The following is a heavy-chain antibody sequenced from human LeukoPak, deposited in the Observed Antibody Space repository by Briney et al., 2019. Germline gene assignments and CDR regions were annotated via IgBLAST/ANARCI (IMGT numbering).Heavy chain of an antibody. CDR1: GFTFSSYW. J-gene: IGHJ4*02. V-gene: IGHV3-7*01. Sequence: GGSLRLSCAVSGFTFSSYWMSWVRQAPGKGLEWVANIKQDGSEKYYVDSVKGQFTISRDNAKNSLYLQMNSLRAEDTAVYYCARVSAYYDILTGYIYYFDYWGQGTLVTVSS. D-gene: IGHD3-9*01. CDR3: ARVSAYYDILTGYIYYFDY. CDR2: IKQDGSEK.